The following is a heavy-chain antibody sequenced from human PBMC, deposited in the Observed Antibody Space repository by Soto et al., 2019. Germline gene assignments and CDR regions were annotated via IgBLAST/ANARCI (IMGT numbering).Heavy chain of an antibody. J-gene: IGHJ6*02. V-gene: IGHV1-46*01. Sequence: QVQMVQSGAEVKKTGASVKVSCKASGFTFTNYFFHWVRQAPRQGLEWMGIISPYDGNKNYQQSLQGRITITSDTYTSTVYMELRSLRSEDTAVYFCVRGDGRGSTGFYYYYRMAVWGHGSMITVS. CDR2: ISPYDGNK. D-gene: IGHD6-25*01. CDR3: VRGDGRGSTGFYYYYRMAV. CDR1: GFTFTNYF.